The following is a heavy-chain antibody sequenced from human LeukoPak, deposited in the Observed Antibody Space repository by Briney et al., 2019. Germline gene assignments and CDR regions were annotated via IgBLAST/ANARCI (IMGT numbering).Heavy chain of an antibody. CDR1: GFTFSSYA. Sequence: PGRSLRLSCAASGFTFSSYAMHWVRQAPGKGLEWVAVISYDGSNKYYADSVKGRFTISRDNSKNTLYLQMNSLRAEDTAVYYCARDRVPYSSSDYYYYYYMDVWGKGTTVTVSS. J-gene: IGHJ6*03. CDR2: ISYDGSNK. CDR3: ARDRVPYSSSDYYYYYYMDV. V-gene: IGHV3-30*04. D-gene: IGHD6-6*01.